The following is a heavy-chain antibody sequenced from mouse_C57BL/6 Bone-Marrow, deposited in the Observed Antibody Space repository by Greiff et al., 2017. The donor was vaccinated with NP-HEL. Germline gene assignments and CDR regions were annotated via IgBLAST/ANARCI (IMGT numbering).Heavy chain of an antibody. Sequence: VKLQQPGAELAKPGASVKVSCKASGYTFTSYWMHWVKQRPGQGLEWIGSINPTDSDTNYNQKFKGKATLTADKSSSTAYMQLGSLTSEDSAVYYCAIPLSMDYWGQGTSVTVSS. V-gene: IGHV1-74*01. CDR2: INPTDSDT. D-gene: IGHD6-5*01. CDR3: AIPLSMDY. CDR1: GYTFTSYW. J-gene: IGHJ4*01.